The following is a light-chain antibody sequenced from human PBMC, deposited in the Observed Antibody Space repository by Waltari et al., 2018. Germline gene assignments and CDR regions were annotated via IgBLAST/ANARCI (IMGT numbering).Light chain of an antibody. CDR3: CSYASTSNSVV. CDR2: EVS. V-gene: IGLV2-23*02. J-gene: IGLJ2*01. Sequence: QSDLTQPASVSGSPGQSVTISCIATSSDVGSYTFVSWYQQYPGKAPKVMIYEVSKRPSGVSNRYSGSKSGNTASLTISGLQAEDEADYYCCSYASTSNSVVFGGGTKLTVL. CDR1: SSDVGSYTF.